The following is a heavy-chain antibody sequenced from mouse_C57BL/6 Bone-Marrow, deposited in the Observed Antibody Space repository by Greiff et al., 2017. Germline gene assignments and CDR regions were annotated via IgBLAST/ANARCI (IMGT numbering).Heavy chain of an antibody. J-gene: IGHJ3*01. V-gene: IGHV1-50*01. CDR3: ARGGFAY. CDR2: IDPSDSYT. CDR1: GYTFTSYW. Sequence: VQLQQPGAELVKPGASVKLSCKASGYTFTSYWMQWVKQRPGQGLEWIGEIDPSDSYTNYNQKFKGKATLTVDTSSSTAYMQLSSLTSEDSAVYYGARGGFAYWGQGTLVTVSA.